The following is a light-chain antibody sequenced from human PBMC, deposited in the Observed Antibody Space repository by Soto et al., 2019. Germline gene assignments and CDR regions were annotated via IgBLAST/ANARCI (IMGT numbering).Light chain of an antibody. CDR2: DVN. CDR3: CSFAGTSNV. J-gene: IGLJ1*01. V-gene: IGLV2-11*01. CDR1: SSDVGGYNS. Sequence: QSALTQPRSVSGTPGQSVTISCTGTSSDVGGYNSVSWYQQHPSNAPKLMIYDVNKRPSGVPDRFSGSKSGNTASLTISGLQAEDEADYYCCSFAGTSNVFGIGTKLTVL.